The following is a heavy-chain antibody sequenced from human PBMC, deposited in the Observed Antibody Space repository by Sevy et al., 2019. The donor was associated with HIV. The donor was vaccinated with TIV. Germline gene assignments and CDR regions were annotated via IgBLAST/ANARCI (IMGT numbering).Heavy chain of an antibody. CDR1: GFSFSTYA. CDR3: ARSEWLRLDYFDY. CDR2: ISGSGSNT. D-gene: IGHD5-12*01. J-gene: IGHJ4*02. V-gene: IGHV3-21*04. Sequence: GGSLRLSCAASGFSFSTYAMTWVRQAPGKGLEWVSAISGSGSNTYNADSVKGRFTISRDNAKNSLYLQMNSLRAEDTAVYYCARSEWLRLDYFDYWGRGTLVTVSS.